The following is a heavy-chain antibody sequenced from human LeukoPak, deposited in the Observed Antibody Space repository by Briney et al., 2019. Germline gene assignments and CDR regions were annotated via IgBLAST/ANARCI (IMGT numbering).Heavy chain of an antibody. Sequence: GGSLRLSCAASGLTFRNTAMSWVRQAPGKGLEWVSSISGSGGSTYYADFERGRFSISRDNSKNTLSLQMNSLTAEDTAIYYCAIGGGISTPGHWGQGTLVTVSS. V-gene: IGHV3-23*01. D-gene: IGHD6-13*01. CDR2: ISGSGGST. J-gene: IGHJ4*02. CDR1: GLTFRNTA. CDR3: AIGGGISTPGH.